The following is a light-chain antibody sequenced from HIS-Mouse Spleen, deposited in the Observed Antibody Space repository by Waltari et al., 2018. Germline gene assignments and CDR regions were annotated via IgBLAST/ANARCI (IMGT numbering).Light chain of an antibody. CDR1: TIGSKS. CDR3: QVWDSSSDHPYV. V-gene: IGLV3-21*03. Sequence: SYVLTQPPSVSVAPGTTARITCGGNTIGSKSVHWYQQKPGQAPVLGVYDDSDRPSGIPERFSGSNSGNTATLTISRVEAGDEADYYCQVWDSSSDHPYVFGTGTKVTVL. CDR2: DDS. J-gene: IGLJ1*01.